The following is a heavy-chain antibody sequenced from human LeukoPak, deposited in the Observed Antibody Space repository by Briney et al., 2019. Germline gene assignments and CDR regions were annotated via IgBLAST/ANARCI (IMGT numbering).Heavy chain of an antibody. J-gene: IGHJ5*02. CDR2: IYTSGST. CDR3: ARERDFWSGYPTSNWFDP. CDR1: GASFRSGGQY. V-gene: IGHV4-61*02. Sequence: SETLSLTCTLSGASFRSGGQYWGWIRQTPGKGLEWIGRIYTSGSTNYNPSLKSRVTMSVDTSKNQFSLKLSSVTAADTAVYYCARERDFWSGYPTSNWFDPWGQGTLVTVSS. D-gene: IGHD3-3*01.